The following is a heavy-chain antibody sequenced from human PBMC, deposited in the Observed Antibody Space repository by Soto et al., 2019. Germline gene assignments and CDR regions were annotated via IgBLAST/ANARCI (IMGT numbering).Heavy chain of an antibody. D-gene: IGHD3-16*02. CDR2: INPNSGGT. Sequence: ASVKVSCKASGYTFTGYYMHWVRQAPGQGLEWMGWINPNSGGTNYAQKFQGWVTMTRDTSISTAHMELSRLRSDDTAVYHCARGFIVTTQQWWAYDAFDIWGQGTMVTVSS. CDR3: ARGFIVTTQQWWAYDAFDI. V-gene: IGHV1-2*04. J-gene: IGHJ3*02. CDR1: GYTFTGYY.